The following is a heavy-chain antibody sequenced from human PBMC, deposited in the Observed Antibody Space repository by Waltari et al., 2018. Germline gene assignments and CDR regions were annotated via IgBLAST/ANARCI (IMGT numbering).Heavy chain of an antibody. CDR3: ARDPLWVAATPDY. CDR1: GGSISSSSYY. V-gene: IGHV4-39*07. CDR2: IYYSGST. D-gene: IGHD2-15*01. Sequence: QVQLQESGPGLVKPSETLSLTCTVSGGSISSSSYYWGWIRQPPGKGLEWIGSIYYSGSTYYNPSLKSRVTISVDTSKNQFSLKLSSVTAADTAVYYCARDPLWVAATPDYWGQGTLVTVSS. J-gene: IGHJ4*02.